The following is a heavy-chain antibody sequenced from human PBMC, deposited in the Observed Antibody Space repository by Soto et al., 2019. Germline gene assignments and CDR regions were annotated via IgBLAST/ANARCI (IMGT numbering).Heavy chain of an antibody. Sequence: SETLSLTCAVYGGSFSDYYWSWIRQPPGKGLEWIGQINHSGSTNYNPSLKSRVTISADASKNQFSLKPTSVTAADTALYYCVRSNWFDPWGQGTPVTVSS. CDR1: GGSFSDYY. J-gene: IGHJ5*02. CDR3: VRSNWFDP. V-gene: IGHV4-34*01. D-gene: IGHD2-8*01. CDR2: INHSGST.